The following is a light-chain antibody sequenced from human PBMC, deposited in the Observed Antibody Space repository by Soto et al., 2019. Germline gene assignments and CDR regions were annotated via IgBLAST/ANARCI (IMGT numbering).Light chain of an antibody. Sequence: EIVLTQSPGTLSLSPGERATLSCRASQSVGNNYLAWYQHKPGQGPRLLIYGASSRATGIPDRFSASGSGTDFTLTISRLEPEDFAVYYCQQYGSSPYTFGQGTKLDIK. CDR3: QQYGSSPYT. J-gene: IGKJ2*01. CDR2: GAS. CDR1: QSVGNNY. V-gene: IGKV3-20*01.